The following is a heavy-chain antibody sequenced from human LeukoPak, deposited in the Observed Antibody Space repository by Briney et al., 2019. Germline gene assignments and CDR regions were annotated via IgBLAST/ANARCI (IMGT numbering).Heavy chain of an antibody. J-gene: IGHJ5*02. CDR3: VRLAGGGSSFS. D-gene: IGHD2-15*01. CDR1: GYIFTSYW. Sequence: GESLKISCKGSGYIFTSYWIGWVRQMPGKGLEWMGMIYPGDSNTRYSLSFQGQVTISADKSIATAYLQWSSLRASDTAMYYCVRLAGGGSSFSWGQGTLVTVSS. V-gene: IGHV5-51*01. CDR2: IYPGDSNT.